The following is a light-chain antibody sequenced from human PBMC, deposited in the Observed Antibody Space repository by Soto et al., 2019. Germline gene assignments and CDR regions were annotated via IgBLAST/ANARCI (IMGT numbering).Light chain of an antibody. Sequence: QSALTQPASVSGSPGQSITISCTGTTSDVGRYKFVSWYQHHPGKAPKLLIFEVTNRPSGVSSRFSGSKSGNTASLTISGLQTEDEATYYCGSSTDTDTLVISGGGTKLTVL. CDR2: EVT. V-gene: IGLV2-14*01. CDR3: GSSTDTDTLVI. J-gene: IGLJ2*01. CDR1: TSDVGRYKF.